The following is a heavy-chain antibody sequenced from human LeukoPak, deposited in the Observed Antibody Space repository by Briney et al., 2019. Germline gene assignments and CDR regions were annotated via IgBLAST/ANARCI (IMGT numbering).Heavy chain of an antibody. D-gene: IGHD3-10*01. J-gene: IGHJ4*02. Sequence: GGSLRLSCAASGFTFSSYAMHWVRQAPGKGLEWVAVISYDGSNKYYADSVKGRFTISRDNSKNTLYLRMNSLRAEDTAVYYCARAPYGSGSFYYFDYWGQGTLVTVSS. V-gene: IGHV3-30*04. CDR2: ISYDGSNK. CDR1: GFTFSSYA. CDR3: ARAPYGSGSFYYFDY.